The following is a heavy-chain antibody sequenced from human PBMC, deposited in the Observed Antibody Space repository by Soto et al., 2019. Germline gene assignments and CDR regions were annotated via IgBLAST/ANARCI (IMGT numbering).Heavy chain of an antibody. Sequence: QIQLLQSGAEVKKPGASVKVTCKASGYTFRNFGISWVRQAPGKGLEWMGWIRAYNANANYAHKFQGRLTMTADTSTSTAYMELMSLRSDDTAVYYCARENSYFDYWGQGTLVTVSS. V-gene: IGHV1-18*01. CDR2: IRAYNANA. CDR3: ARENSYFDY. CDR1: GYTFRNFG. J-gene: IGHJ4*02.